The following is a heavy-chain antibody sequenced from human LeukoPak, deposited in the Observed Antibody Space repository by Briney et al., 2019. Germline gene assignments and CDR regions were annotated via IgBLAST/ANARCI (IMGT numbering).Heavy chain of an antibody. CDR1: GGSIRSSYYY. D-gene: IGHD4-11*01. V-gene: IGHV4-39*01. Sequence: SETLSLTCTVSGGSIRSSYYYWGWIRQPPGKGLEWIGSIYDSGSTYYNPSLKSRVTISVDTSKNQFSLKLNSVTAADTAVYSCARWMTTHFDYWGQGSLVTVSS. CDR2: IYDSGST. CDR3: ARWMTTHFDY. J-gene: IGHJ4*02.